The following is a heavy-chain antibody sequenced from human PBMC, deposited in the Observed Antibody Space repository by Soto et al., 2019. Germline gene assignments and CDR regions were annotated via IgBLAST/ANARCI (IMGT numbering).Heavy chain of an antibody. V-gene: IGHV4-59*08. J-gene: IGHJ6*02. CDR3: AINADV. CDR2: IYNSGS. Sequence: SETLSLTCTVSGASISGHFWSWIRQPPGKGLEWIAYIYNSGSNYNPSLKSRVTISVDTSNNQLYLKLSSVIAADSAVYYCAINADVWGQGTTVTVS. CDR1: GASISGHF.